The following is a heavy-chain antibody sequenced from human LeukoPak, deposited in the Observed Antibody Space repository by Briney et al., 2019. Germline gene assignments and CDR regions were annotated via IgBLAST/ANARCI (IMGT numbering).Heavy chain of an antibody. J-gene: IGHJ4*02. Sequence: GASVKVSCKASGYTFTSYGISWVRQAPGQGLEWMGWISAYNGNTNYAQKLQGRVTMTTDTSTSTAYMELRSLRSGDTAVYYCARLPLPYDILTGYQKPTAMAAEYFDYWGQGTPVTVSS. CDR3: ARLPLPYDILTGYQKPTAMAAEYFDY. V-gene: IGHV1-18*01. CDR1: GYTFTSYG. CDR2: ISAYNGNT. D-gene: IGHD3-9*01.